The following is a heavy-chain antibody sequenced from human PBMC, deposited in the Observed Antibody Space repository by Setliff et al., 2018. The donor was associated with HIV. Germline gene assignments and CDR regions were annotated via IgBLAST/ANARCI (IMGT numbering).Heavy chain of an antibody. CDR3: AKPLTQWGVSPYHYAVDV. CDR1: GFAFDNYC. V-gene: IGHV3-23*01. J-gene: IGHJ6*02. Sequence: GGSLRLSCAASGFAFDNYCMTWVRQAPGKGLEWVSAIGGSTGSTYYSDSVKGRFTISTDNSKNTLYLQMNSLRAEDTAVYYCAKPLTQWGVSPYHYAVDVWGQGTTVTVSS. D-gene: IGHD1-26*01. CDR2: IGGSTGST.